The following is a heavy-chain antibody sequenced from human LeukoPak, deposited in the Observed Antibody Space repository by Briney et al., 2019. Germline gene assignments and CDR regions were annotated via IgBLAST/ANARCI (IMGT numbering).Heavy chain of an antibody. D-gene: IGHD3-3*01. V-gene: IGHV4-59*01. CDR1: GGSISSYY. Sequence: SETLSLTCTVSGGSISSYYWSWIRQPPGKGLEWIGYIYYSGSTNYNPSLKSRVTISVDTSKNQFSLKLSSVTAADTAVYYCARAAANYDFWSGYYPYYYYGMDVWGQGTTVTVSS. J-gene: IGHJ6*02. CDR3: ARAAANYDFWSGYYPYYYYGMDV. CDR2: IYYSGST.